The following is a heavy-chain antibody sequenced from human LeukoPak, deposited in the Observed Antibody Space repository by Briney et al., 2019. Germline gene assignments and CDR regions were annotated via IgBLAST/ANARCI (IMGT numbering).Heavy chain of an antibody. CDR2: INGDGSAT. J-gene: IGHJ4*02. V-gene: IGHV3-74*01. D-gene: IGHD5-24*01. CDR1: GFTFRRHW. Sequence: PGGSLRLSCAASGFTFRRHWMHWVRQAPGKGLVWVSRINGDGSATYYADSVKGRFSISRDNSKNTLYLHMHSLRADDTAVYYCAREEEMATNTDYWGQGTLVTVSS. CDR3: AREEEMATNTDY.